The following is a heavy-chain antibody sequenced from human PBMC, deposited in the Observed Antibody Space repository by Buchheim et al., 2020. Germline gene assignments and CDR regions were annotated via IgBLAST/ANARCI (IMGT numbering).Heavy chain of an antibody. V-gene: IGHV3-33*01. CDR2: IWYDGTDK. CDR3: VRVAFPQEAFLDY. Sequence: QVQLVESGGGVVQPGTSLRLSCGASGFSFSRYGMHWVRQAPGKGLEWVAVIWYDGTDKYYAESVKGRFTVSRDNSKNTLYLQMNSLRAEDTAVYYCVRVAFPQEAFLDYWGQGTL. CDR1: GFSFSRYG. J-gene: IGHJ4*02. D-gene: IGHD3-3*02.